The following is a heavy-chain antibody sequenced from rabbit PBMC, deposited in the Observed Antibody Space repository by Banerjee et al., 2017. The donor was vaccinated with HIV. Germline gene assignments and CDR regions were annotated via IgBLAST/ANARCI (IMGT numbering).Heavy chain of an antibody. CDR3: ARASLYGGSDSYYFNL. V-gene: IGHV1S45*01. Sequence: QQQLVESGGGLVQPEGSLTLTCTASGFTLSSSDYMCWVRQAPGKGLEWIGCILAVGTATPYYASWAKGRFTISRTSSTTVTLQMTSLTAADTATYFCARASLYGGSDSYYFNLWGQGTLVTVS. CDR1: GFTLSSSDY. CDR2: ILAVGTATP. J-gene: IGHJ4*01. D-gene: IGHD4-2*01.